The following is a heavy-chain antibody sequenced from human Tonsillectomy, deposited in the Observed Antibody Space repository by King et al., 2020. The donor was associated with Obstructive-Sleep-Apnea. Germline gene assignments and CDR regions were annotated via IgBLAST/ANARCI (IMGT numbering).Heavy chain of an antibody. CDR1: GYSISSGYY. J-gene: IGHJ3*02. CDR3: ARLSSGPDAFDI. D-gene: IGHD3-22*01. V-gene: IGHV4-38-2*02. Sequence: QLQESGPGLVKPSETLSLTCTVSGYSISSGYYWGWIRQPPGKGLEWIGSIYHSGSTYYNPSLKSRVTISVDTSKNQFSLKLSSVTAAATAVYYCARLSSGPDAFDIWGQGTMVTVSS. CDR2: IYHSGST.